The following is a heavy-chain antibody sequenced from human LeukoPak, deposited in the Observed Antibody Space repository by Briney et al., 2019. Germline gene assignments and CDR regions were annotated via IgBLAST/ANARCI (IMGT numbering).Heavy chain of an antibody. V-gene: IGHV5-51*01. J-gene: IGHJ4*02. CDR2: IYPGDSDT. CDR3: ASQGGYSCYEDPYYFDY. CDR1: GYSFTSYW. Sequence: GESLQISCNASGYSFTSYWIAWWRQQPGKSLEWMGIIYPGDSDTRYSPSFQGHVTISAGKSISTAYLQWSSMQASDTAMYYCASQGGYSCYEDPYYFDYWGQGTLVTVSS. D-gene: IGHD5-12*01.